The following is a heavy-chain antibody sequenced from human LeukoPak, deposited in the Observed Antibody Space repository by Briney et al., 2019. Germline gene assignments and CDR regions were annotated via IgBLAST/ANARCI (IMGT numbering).Heavy chain of an antibody. V-gene: IGHV3-66*01. J-gene: IGHJ2*01. CDR2: IYSGRST. CDR1: GFTVSSYY. Sequence: GGSLRLSCAASGFTVSSYYMSWVRQAPGKGLEWVSVIYSGRSTSYADSVKGRFTIFRDNSKNTLDLQINSLRAEDTAVYYCARVGYYDSSGYHYWYFDLWGRGTLVTVSS. CDR3: ARVGYYDSSGYHYWYFDL. D-gene: IGHD3-22*01.